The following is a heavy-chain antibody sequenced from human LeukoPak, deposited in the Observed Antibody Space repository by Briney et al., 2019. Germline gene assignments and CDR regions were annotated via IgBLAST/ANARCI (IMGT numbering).Heavy chain of an antibody. CDR3: ANRMIVGRFDY. D-gene: IGHD3-22*01. J-gene: IGHJ4*02. Sequence: PGGSLRLSCAASGFTFSSYAMSWVRQAPRKGLEWVSAISASGGSTYYADSVKGRFTISRDNSKNTLYLQMNSLRAEDTAVYYCANRMIVGRFDYWGQGTLVTVSS. CDR1: GFTFSSYA. CDR2: ISASGGST. V-gene: IGHV3-23*01.